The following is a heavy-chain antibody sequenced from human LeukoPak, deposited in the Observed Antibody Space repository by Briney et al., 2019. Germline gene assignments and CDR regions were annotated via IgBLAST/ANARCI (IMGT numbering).Heavy chain of an antibody. CDR2: FDPEDGET. J-gene: IGHJ6*02. Sequence: GASVKVSCKVSGYTLTELSMHWVRQAPGKGLEWMGGFDPEDGETIYAQKFQGRVTMTTDTSTSTAYMELRSLRSDDTAVYYCARGLTYYSVPGNYGMDVWGQGTTVTVSS. CDR1: GYTLTELS. CDR3: ARGLTYYSVPGNYGMDV. D-gene: IGHD3-10*01. V-gene: IGHV1-24*01.